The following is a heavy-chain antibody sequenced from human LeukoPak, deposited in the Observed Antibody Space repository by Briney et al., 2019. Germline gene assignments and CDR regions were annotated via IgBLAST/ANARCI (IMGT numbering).Heavy chain of an antibody. Sequence: GGSVRLSCAASGFSFSSYSMNWVRQAPGKGLEWVSSINSDSIWIYYADSVRGRFTISRDNAKNSLYLQMNSLRAEDTALYYCAKAMYYDSSGYYHFDYWGQGTLATVSS. CDR1: GFSFSSYS. J-gene: IGHJ4*02. D-gene: IGHD3-22*01. CDR3: AKAMYYDSSGYYHFDY. V-gene: IGHV3-21*04. CDR2: INSDSIWI.